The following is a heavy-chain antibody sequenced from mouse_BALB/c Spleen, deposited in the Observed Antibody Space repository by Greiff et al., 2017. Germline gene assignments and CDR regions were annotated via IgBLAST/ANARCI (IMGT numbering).Heavy chain of an antibody. J-gene: IGHJ2*01. V-gene: IGHV5-6-5*01. CDR2: ISSGGST. Sequence: EVKLVESGGGLVKPGGSLKLSCAASGFTFSSYAMSWVRQTPEKRLEWVASISSGGSTYYPDSVKGRFTISRDNARNTLYLQMSSLRSEDTAMYYCARGLDFFDYWGQGTTLTVSS. CDR3: ARGLDFFDY. CDR1: GFTFSSYA.